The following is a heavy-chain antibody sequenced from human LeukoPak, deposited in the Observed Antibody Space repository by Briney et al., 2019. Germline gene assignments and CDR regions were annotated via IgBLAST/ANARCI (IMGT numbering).Heavy chain of an antibody. CDR1: GYTFTGYY. D-gene: IGHD2/OR15-2a*01. J-gene: IGHJ3*02. CDR3: ARVASIIAPDAFDI. CDR2: INPNSGGT. Sequence: ASVKVFCKASGYTFTGYYMHWVRQAPGQGLEWMGWINPNSGGTHYAQKFQGRVTMTRDTSITTAYMDLSRLTSDDTAVYYCARVASIIAPDAFDIWGQGTMVTVSS. V-gene: IGHV1-2*02.